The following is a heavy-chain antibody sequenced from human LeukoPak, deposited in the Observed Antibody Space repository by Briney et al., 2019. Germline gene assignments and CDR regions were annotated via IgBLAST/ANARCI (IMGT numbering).Heavy chain of an antibody. Sequence: GGSLRLSCAASGFSFINYEMNWVRQAPGKGLEWVSYISGSGSGIYYADSVKGRFTISRDNARNSLYLQMNSLRVEDTAVYYCAGGSWQLAEEVYWGQGTLVTVSS. D-gene: IGHD6-6*01. V-gene: IGHV3-48*03. CDR3: AGGSWQLAEEVY. J-gene: IGHJ4*02. CDR1: GFSFINYE. CDR2: ISGSGSGI.